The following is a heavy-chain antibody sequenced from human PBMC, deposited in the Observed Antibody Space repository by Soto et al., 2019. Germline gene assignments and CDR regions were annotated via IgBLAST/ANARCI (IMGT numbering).Heavy chain of an antibody. Sequence: GGSLRLSCAASGFTFSDYYMSWIRQAPGKGLEWVSYISGGGSTINYADSMKGRFTISRDNAKKSLYLQINSLRAEDTAVYYCARVRGYYDSSGFDYWGQGTLVTVSS. CDR3: ARVRGYYDSSGFDY. V-gene: IGHV3-11*01. CDR2: ISGGGSTI. CDR1: GFTFSDYY. J-gene: IGHJ4*02. D-gene: IGHD3-22*01.